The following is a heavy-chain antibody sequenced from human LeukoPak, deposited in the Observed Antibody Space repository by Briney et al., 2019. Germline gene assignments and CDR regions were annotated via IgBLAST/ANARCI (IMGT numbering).Heavy chain of an antibody. CDR2: FYYSGST. V-gene: IGHV4-39*01. CDR1: GGSIKSTAYS. Sequence: KPSETLSLTCTVSGGSIKSTAYSWGWIRQPPGKGLEWIGSFYYSGSTFNNPSLQSRVTVSVDTSRNQFSLKLTSVTAADTAVYYCARHGAPAYGAYSGDFDYWGQGTLVTVSS. D-gene: IGHD4-23*01. CDR3: ARHGAPAYGAYSGDFDY. J-gene: IGHJ4*02.